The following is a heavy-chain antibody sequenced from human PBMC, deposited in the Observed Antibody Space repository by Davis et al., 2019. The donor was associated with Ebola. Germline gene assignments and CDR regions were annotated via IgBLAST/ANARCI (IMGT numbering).Heavy chain of an antibody. CDR3: ATEISHYGSGSFYGLDV. V-gene: IGHV3-30*02. D-gene: IGHD3-10*01. CDR1: GFTFSSYG. CDR2: IRYDGSNK. Sequence: PGGSLRLSCAASGFTFSSYGMHWVRQAPGKGLEWVAFIRYDGSNKYYADSVKGRFTISRDNSKNTLYLQMNSLRAEDTAVYYCATEISHYGSGSFYGLDVWGQGTTVIVSS. J-gene: IGHJ6*02.